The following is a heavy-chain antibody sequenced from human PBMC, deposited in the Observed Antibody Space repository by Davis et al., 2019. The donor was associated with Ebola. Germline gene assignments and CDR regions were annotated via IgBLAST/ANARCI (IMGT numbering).Heavy chain of an antibody. D-gene: IGHD3-3*01. CDR2: ISYGDGNYR. V-gene: IGHV3-30-3*01. CDR3: ARAKTTSGVDLGGIYSMDV. CDR1: GFTFSSYV. J-gene: IGHJ6*02. Sequence: GESLKISCAASGFTFSSYVMHWVRQAPGKGLEWVLVISYGDGNYRYYADSVKGRFTISRDNSKNMVNLQMNSLRPDDTAVYHCARAKTTSGVDLGGIYSMDVWGQGTTVTVSS.